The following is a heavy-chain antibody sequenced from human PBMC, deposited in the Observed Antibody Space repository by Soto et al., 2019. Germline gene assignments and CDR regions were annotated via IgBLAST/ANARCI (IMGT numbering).Heavy chain of an antibody. Sequence: PSETLSVTSAVSGGSISSSNWWSWVRTPPGKGLEWIGEIYHSGSTNYNPSLKSRVTISVDKSKNQFSLKLSSVTAADTAVYYCARCIAAAGPIDYWGQGTLVTVSS. V-gene: IGHV4-4*02. CDR2: IYHSGST. CDR1: GGSISSSNW. D-gene: IGHD6-13*01. CDR3: ARCIAAAGPIDY. J-gene: IGHJ4*02.